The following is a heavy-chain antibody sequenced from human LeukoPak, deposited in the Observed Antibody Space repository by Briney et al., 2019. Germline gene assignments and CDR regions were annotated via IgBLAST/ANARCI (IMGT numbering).Heavy chain of an antibody. J-gene: IGHJ4*02. CDR1: GYTLTELS. D-gene: IGHD6-13*01. CDR2: ISAYNGNT. CDR3: ASSESGIAGIVYY. Sequence: GASVKVSCKVSGYTLTELSMHWVRQAPGKGLEWMGWISAYNGNTNYAQKLQGRVTMTTDTSTSTAYMELRSLRSDDTAVYYCASSESGIAGIVYYWGQGTLVTVSS. V-gene: IGHV1-18*01.